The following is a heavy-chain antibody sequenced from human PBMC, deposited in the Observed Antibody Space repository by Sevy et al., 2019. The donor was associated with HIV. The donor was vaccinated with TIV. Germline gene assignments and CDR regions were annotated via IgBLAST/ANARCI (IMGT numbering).Heavy chain of an antibody. J-gene: IGHJ6*03. CDR3: ARGHYYGSADYYYYYMDV. CDR2: IYYSGST. CDR1: GGSISSYY. Sequence: SKTLSLTCTVSGGSISSYYWSWIRQPPGKGLEWIGYIYYSGSTNYNPSLKSRVTISVDTSKNQFSLKLSSVTAADTAVYYCARGHYYGSADYYYYYMDVWGKGTTVTVSS. V-gene: IGHV4-59*01. D-gene: IGHD3-10*01.